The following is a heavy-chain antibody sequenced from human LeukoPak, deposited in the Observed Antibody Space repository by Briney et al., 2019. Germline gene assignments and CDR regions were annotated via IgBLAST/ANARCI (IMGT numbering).Heavy chain of an antibody. CDR3: ARAPVIVGATIFDY. D-gene: IGHD1-26*01. J-gene: IGHJ4*02. CDR2: IRPMLGIA. CDR1: VGTFISYT. Sequence: SVKVSFKASVGTFISYTISWVRQAPGQGLDWMGRIRPMLGIANYAQKFQGRVTITADKSTSTAYMELRSVRSEDTAVYYCARAPVIVGATIFDYWGQGTLVTVSS. V-gene: IGHV1-69*02.